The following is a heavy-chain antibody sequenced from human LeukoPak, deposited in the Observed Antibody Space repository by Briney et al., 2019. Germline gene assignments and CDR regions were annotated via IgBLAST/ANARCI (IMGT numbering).Heavy chain of an antibody. J-gene: IGHJ4*02. V-gene: IGHV4-39*01. Sequence: SETLSLTCTVSGGSISSSSYYWGWIRQPPGRGLEWIGSIYYSGSTYYNPSLKSRVTISVDTSKNQFSLKLSSVTAADTAVYYCARARPPLGYYYDSSGYYVFDYWGQGTLVAVSS. CDR1: GGSISSSSYY. D-gene: IGHD3-22*01. CDR3: ARARPPLGYYYDSSGYYVFDY. CDR2: IYYSGST.